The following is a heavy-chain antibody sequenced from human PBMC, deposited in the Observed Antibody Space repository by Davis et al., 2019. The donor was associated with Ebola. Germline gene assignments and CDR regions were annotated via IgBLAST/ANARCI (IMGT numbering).Heavy chain of an antibody. V-gene: IGHV3-33*01. D-gene: IGHD3-10*01. Sequence: GESLKISCAASGFTFSSYGMHWVRQAPGKGLEWVAVIWYDGSNKYYADSVKGRFTISRDNSKNTLYLQMNSLRAEDTVVYYCATDYYGSGSYLPDDYWGQGTLVTVSS. J-gene: IGHJ4*02. CDR2: IWYDGSNK. CDR1: GFTFSSYG. CDR3: ATDYYGSGSYLPDDY.